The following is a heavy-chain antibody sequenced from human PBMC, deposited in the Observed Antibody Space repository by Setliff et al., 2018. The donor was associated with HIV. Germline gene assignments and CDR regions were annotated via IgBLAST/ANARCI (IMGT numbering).Heavy chain of an antibody. CDR3: ARGPNYYDRGSYYNFDY. V-gene: IGHV1-2*02. CDR2: MNPNTGGT. Sequence: ASVKVSCKASGYPFTGYYTHWVRQAPGQGLEWMGWMNPNTGGTNYAQKFTGRVTMTRDTSISTAYMGLSRLTSDDTAVYYCARGPNYYDRGSYYNFDYWGEGTLVTVSS. J-gene: IGHJ4*02. CDR1: GYPFTGYY. D-gene: IGHD3-22*01.